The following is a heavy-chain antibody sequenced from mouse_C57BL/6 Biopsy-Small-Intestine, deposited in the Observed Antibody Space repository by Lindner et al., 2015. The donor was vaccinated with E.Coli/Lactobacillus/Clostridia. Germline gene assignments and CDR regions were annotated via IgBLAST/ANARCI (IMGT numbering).Heavy chain of an antibody. V-gene: IGHV1-53*01. J-gene: IGHJ1*01. CDR2: INPSAGST. CDR1: GYTFSSHF. D-gene: IGHD1-1*02. Sequence: SVKVSCKASGYTFSSHFMHWVRLAPGQGLEWMGIINPSAGSTSYAQKLQGRVTMTRDTSTSTLYMELSSLRSEDTAVYYCVRDLASSVVGATAYGLDVWGQGTTVTVSS. CDR3: VRDLASSVVGATAYGLDV.